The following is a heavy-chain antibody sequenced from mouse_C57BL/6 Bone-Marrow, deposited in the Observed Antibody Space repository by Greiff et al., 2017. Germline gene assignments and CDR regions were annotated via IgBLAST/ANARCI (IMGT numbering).Heavy chain of an antibody. D-gene: IGHD2-4*01. CDR3: ASYYDHDGGGFAY. J-gene: IGHJ3*01. Sequence: VQLQQSGPGLVQPSQSLSITCTVSGFSLTSYGVHWVRQSPGKGLEWLGVIWSGGSTDYNAAFISRLSISKDNSKSQVFFKMNSLQADDTAIYYCASYYDHDGGGFAYWGQGTLVTVSA. CDR2: IWSGGST. V-gene: IGHV2-2*01. CDR1: GFSLTSYG.